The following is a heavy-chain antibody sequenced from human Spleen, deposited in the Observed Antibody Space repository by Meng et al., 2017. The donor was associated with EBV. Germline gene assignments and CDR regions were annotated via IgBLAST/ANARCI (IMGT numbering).Heavy chain of an antibody. CDR2: INHSGDT. CDR3: ARGPEIVVVIFPTNWFDP. J-gene: IGHJ5*02. CDR1: GESFSVYY. Sequence: QVRLKQWGAGLLKPSEDLALTCGAYGESFSVYYWSWIRQSPGKGLEWIGEINHSGDTRYNPSLESRVTISVATSKNQVSLKLKSVTAADTAMYYCARGPEIVVVIFPTNWFDPWGQGTLVTVSS. D-gene: IGHD2-21*01. V-gene: IGHV4-34*02.